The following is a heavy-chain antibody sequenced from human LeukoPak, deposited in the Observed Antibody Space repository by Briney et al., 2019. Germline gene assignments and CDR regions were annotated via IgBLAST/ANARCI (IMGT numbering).Heavy chain of an antibody. J-gene: IGHJ4*02. D-gene: IGHD2-21*02. V-gene: IGHV3-30-3*01. CDR3: AREGDYYFDY. Sequence: GGSLRLSCAASEFTFSSYAMHWVRQAPGKGLEWVAVISYDGSNKYYADSVKGRFTISRDNSKNTLYLQMNSLRAEDTAVYYCAREGDYYFDYWGQGTLVTVSS. CDR1: EFTFSSYA. CDR2: ISYDGSNK.